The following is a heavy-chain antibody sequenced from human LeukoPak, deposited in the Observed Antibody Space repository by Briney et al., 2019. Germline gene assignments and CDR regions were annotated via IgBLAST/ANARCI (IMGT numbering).Heavy chain of an antibody. D-gene: IGHD3-22*01. J-gene: IGHJ4*02. CDR1: GFSVSRNY. CDR3: AKQSPGYYDSSGYYLPGTSLDF. V-gene: IGHV3-66*04. Sequence: GGSLRLSCAASGFSVSRNYMNWVRQAPGKGLEWVSFVTSGRSTYYADSVKGRFTISRDNSKNTLYLQMNSLRADDTAVYYCAKQSPGYYDSSGYYLPGTSLDFWGQGTLVTVSS. CDR2: VTSGRST.